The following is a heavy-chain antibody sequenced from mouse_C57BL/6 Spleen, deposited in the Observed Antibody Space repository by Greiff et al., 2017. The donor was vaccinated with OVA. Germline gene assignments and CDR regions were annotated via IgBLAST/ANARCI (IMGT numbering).Heavy chain of an antibody. V-gene: IGHV1-26*01. D-gene: IGHD1-1*01. CDR3: ARRGSYDYGNRYYFDY. J-gene: IGHJ2*01. CDR1: GYTFTDYY. Sequence: VQLQQSGPELVKPGASVKISCKASGYTFTDYYMNWVKQSHGKSLEWIGDINPNNGGTSYNQKFKGKATLTVDKSSSTAYMELRSLTSEDSAVYYFARRGSYDYGNRYYFDYWGQGTTLTVSS. CDR2: INPNNGGT.